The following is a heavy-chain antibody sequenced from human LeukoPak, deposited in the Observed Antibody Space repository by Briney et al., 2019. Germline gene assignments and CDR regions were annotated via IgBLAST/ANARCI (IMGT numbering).Heavy chain of an antibody. CDR1: GGSIRSGGYY. Sequence: PSETLSLTCTVSGGSIRSGGYYWSWIRQHPGKGLEWIGYIYYSGSTYYNPSLKSRVTISVDTSKNQFSLQLRSVTAADTAVYYCAREDPQTTVPEGMDVWGQGTTVTVSS. CDR2: IYYSGST. D-gene: IGHD4-17*01. J-gene: IGHJ6*02. V-gene: IGHV4-31*03. CDR3: AREDPQTTVPEGMDV.